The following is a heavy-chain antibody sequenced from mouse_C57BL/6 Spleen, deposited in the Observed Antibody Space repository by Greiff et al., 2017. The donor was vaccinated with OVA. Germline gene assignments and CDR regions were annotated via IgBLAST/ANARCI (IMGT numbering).Heavy chain of an antibody. J-gene: IGHJ3*01. CDR2: ISYDGSN. CDR3: ATPIYYGNYWFAY. Sequence: EVKVEESGPGLVKPSQSLSLTCSVTGYSITSGYYWNWIRQFPGNKLEWMGYISYDGSNNYNPSLKNRISITRDTSKNQFFLKLNSVTTEDTATYYCATPIYYGNYWFAYWGQGTLVTVSA. CDR1: GYSITSGYY. D-gene: IGHD2-1*01. V-gene: IGHV3-6*01.